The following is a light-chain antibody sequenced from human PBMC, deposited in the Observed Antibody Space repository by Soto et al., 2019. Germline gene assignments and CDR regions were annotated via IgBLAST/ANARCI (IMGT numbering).Light chain of an antibody. J-gene: IGLJ2*01. CDR1: SGHSSYA. V-gene: IGLV4-69*01. CDR3: QSWDTGARVV. Sequence: QSVLTQSPSASASLGASVKLTCTLSSGHSSYAIAWHQQQPEKGPRYLMKLSSDGSHSKGDGIPDRFSGSSSGAERYLTSSGLRSEDEADYYCQSWDTGARVVFGGGTKVTVL. CDR2: LSSDGSH.